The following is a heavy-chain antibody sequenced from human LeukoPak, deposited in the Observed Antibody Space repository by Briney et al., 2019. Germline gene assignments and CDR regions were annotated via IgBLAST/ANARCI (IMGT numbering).Heavy chain of an antibody. J-gene: IGHJ4*02. D-gene: IGHD6-19*01. CDR1: GFTFSSYG. V-gene: IGHV3-48*02. CDR3: ARVSVAGRDY. Sequence: GGSLRLSCAASGFTFSSYGMHWVRQAPGKGLEWVSYISSSSSTIYYADSVKGRFTISRDNAKNSLYLQMNSLRDEDTAVYYCARVSVAGRDYWGQGTLVTVSS. CDR2: ISSSSSTI.